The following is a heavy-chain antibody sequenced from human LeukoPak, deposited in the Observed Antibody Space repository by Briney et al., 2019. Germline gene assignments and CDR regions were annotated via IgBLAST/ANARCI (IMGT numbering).Heavy chain of an antibody. Sequence: SGTPSLTCTVSGGSISGYYWTWIRQPAGKGLEWIGRINTSGNTNYNPSLKSRVTMSTDTSKNQFSLILNSVTAADTAVYYCAREGRSSSSGYWGQGILVTVSS. D-gene: IGHD6-6*01. CDR3: AREGRSSSSGY. CDR2: INTSGNT. V-gene: IGHV4-4*07. J-gene: IGHJ4*02. CDR1: GGSISGYY.